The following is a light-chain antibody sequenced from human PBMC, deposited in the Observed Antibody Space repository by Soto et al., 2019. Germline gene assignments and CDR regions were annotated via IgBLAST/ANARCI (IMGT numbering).Light chain of an antibody. V-gene: IGKV3-15*01. CDR2: GAS. J-gene: IGKJ1*01. CDR3: QHYNTWPWT. Sequence: EIAMTQSPATLSVSPGERATLSCRASHSVSNSLAWYQQKPGQTPRLLIYGASTRATGIPARFSGSGSGTEFTLTIGSLQSEDFAVYYCQHYNTWPWTFGQGTKVDIK. CDR1: HSVSNS.